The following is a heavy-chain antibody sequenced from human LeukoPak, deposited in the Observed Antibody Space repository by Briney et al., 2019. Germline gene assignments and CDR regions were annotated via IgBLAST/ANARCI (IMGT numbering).Heavy chain of an antibody. CDR3: AKLNVPPLGHDAFDI. V-gene: IGHV3-23*01. Sequence: PGGSLRLSCAASGFTFSSYAMSWVRQAPGKGLKWVSAISGSGGSTYYADSVKGRFTISRDNSKNTLYLQMNSLRAEDTAVYYCAKLNVPPLGHDAFDIWGQGTMVTVSS. CDR2: ISGSGGST. CDR1: GFTFSSYA. J-gene: IGHJ3*02. D-gene: IGHD3-16*01.